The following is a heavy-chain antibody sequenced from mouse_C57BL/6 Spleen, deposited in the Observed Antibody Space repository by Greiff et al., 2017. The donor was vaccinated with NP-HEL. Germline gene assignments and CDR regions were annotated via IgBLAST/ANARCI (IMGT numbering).Heavy chain of an antibody. Sequence: VQLQQPGAELVRPGSSVKLSCKASGYTFTSYWMHWVKQRPIQGLEWIGNIDPSDSETHYNQKFKDKATLTVDKSSSTAYMQLSSLTSEDSAVYYCARPYYGSSSLDYWGQGTTLTVS. CDR1: GYTFTSYW. D-gene: IGHD1-1*01. CDR3: ARPYYGSSSLDY. J-gene: IGHJ2*01. CDR2: IDPSDSET. V-gene: IGHV1-52*01.